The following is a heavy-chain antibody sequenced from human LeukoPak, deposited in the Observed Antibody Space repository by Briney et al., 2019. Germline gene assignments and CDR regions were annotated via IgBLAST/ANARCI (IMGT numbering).Heavy chain of an antibody. V-gene: IGHV3-64*01. Sequence: GGSLRLSCAASGFTFSSYAMHWVRQAPGKGLEYVSAISSNGGSTYYANSVKGRFTISRDNSKNTLYLQMGSLRAEDMAVYYCARERGGYSYGRSPVDYWGQGTLVTVSS. CDR1: GFTFSSYA. CDR2: ISSNGGST. D-gene: IGHD5-18*01. CDR3: ARERGGYSYGRSPVDY. J-gene: IGHJ4*02.